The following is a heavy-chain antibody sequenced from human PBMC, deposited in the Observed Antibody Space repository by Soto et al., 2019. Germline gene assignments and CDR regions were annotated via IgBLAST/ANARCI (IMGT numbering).Heavy chain of an antibody. CDR2: MSYDGSNE. J-gene: IGHJ4*02. Sequence: QVQLVESGGGVVQPGRSLRLSCAASGLTFSHYAMHWVRQAPGKGLEWVALMSYDGSNEYYADSVKGRFTISRDNSKNTLYLQMNSLRAEDTAVYYCAKDGSHNCDYWGQGTLVTVSS. V-gene: IGHV3-30*18. CDR1: GLTFSHYA. D-gene: IGHD1-26*01. CDR3: AKDGSHNCDY.